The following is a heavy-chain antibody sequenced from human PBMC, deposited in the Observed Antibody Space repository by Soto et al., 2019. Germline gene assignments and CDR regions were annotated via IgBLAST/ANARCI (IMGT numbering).Heavy chain of an antibody. V-gene: IGHV3-23*01. CDR1: GFTFSSYA. CDR3: ARKVGILKPFAADYYGMDV. J-gene: IGHJ6*02. CDR2: ISGSGGST. D-gene: IGHD6-13*01. Sequence: GGSLRLSCAASGFTFSSYAMSWVRQAPGKGLEWVSAISGSGGSTYYADSVKGRFTISRDNSKNTLYLQMNSLRAEDTAVYYCARKVGILKPFAADYYGMDVWGQGTTVTVSS.